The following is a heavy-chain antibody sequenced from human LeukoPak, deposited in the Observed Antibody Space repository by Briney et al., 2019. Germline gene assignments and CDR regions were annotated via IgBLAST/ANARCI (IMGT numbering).Heavy chain of an antibody. J-gene: IGHJ4*02. V-gene: IGHV4-34*01. CDR1: GGSFSGYY. CDR2: INHSGST. Sequence: SETLSLTCAVYGGSFSGYYWSWIRQPPGKGLEWIGEINHSGSTNYNPSLKSRVTISVDTSKNQFSLKLSSVTAADTAVYYCARNGYYYDSSGYYLKKTHYFDYWGQGTLVTVSS. D-gene: IGHD3-22*01. CDR3: ARNGYYYDSSGYYLKKTHYFDY.